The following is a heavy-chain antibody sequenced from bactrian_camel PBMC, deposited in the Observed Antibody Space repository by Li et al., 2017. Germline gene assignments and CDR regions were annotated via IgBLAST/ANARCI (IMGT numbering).Heavy chain of an antibody. D-gene: IGHD3*01. CDR3: AAGFASPRGGDYLSPQKYIY. V-gene: IGHV3S66*01. CDR1: GAMYAVGC. J-gene: IGHJ4*01. CDR2: INLRFDSK. Sequence: QLVESGGGSVQAGGSLRLSCVVPGAMYAVGCIGWFRQGLGMGRDGVARINLRFDSKFVHDSVKGRFDISRDNANRTVYLQMTDLKPEDTGRYFCAAGFASPRGGDYLSPQKYIYWGQGTQVTVS.